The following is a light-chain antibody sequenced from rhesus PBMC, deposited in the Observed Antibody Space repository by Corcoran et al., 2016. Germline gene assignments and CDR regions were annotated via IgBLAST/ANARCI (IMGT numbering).Light chain of an antibody. J-gene: IGKJ2*01. CDR2: EAS. Sequence: DIQMTQSPSSLSAPVGDRVTITCRASQGITIDLAWYQQKPGETPKLLNYEASSVQSGIPSRFSGSGSGTDFTLTISSLQPGDFATNYCQHYYSTPYSFDQGTKVEIK. CDR1: QGITID. V-gene: IGKV1-21*01. CDR3: QHYYSTPYS.